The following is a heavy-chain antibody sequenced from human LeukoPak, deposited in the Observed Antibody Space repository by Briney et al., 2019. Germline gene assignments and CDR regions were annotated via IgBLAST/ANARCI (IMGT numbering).Heavy chain of an antibody. J-gene: IGHJ6*04. D-gene: IGHD1-20*01. CDR2: IRYDGSNK. CDR1: GFTFSSYG. Sequence: GGSLRLSCAASGFTFSSYGMYWVRQAPGKGLEWVAFIRYDGSNKYYADSVKGRFTISRDNSKNTLYLQMNSLRAEDTAVYYCAKDRYNWNPTAMDVWGKGTTVTVSS. CDR3: AKDRYNWNPTAMDV. V-gene: IGHV3-30*02.